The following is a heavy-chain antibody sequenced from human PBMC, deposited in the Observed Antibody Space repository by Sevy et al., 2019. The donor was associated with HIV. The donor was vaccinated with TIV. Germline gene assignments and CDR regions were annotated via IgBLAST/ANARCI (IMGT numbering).Heavy chain of an antibody. CDR1: GFTFSNAW. V-gene: IGHV3-15*07. CDR2: IKSQSDGGTI. Sequence: GGSLRLSCTASGFTFSNAWMNWVRQAPGKGLEWVGRIKSQSDGGTIDYAAPVKGRFTISRDDSKNTLFLQMNSLRSEDTAVYYCATKGGFWSGYQYFDSRGQGTLVTVSS. CDR3: ATKGGFWSGYQYFDS. D-gene: IGHD3-3*01. J-gene: IGHJ4*02.